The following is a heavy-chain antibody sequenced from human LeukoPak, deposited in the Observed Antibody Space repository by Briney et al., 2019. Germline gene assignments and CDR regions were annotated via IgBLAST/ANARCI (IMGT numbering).Heavy chain of an antibody. D-gene: IGHD3-22*01. Sequence: SVKVSCKASGGTFSSYAISWVRQAPGQGLEWMGGIIPIFGTANYAQKFQGRVTITTDESTSTAYMELSSLRSEDTAVYYCAREGSQTYYYDSSGYYDAFDIWGRGTMVTVSS. CDR2: IIPIFGTA. CDR3: AREGSQTYYYDSSGYYDAFDI. J-gene: IGHJ3*02. V-gene: IGHV1-69*05. CDR1: GGTFSSYA.